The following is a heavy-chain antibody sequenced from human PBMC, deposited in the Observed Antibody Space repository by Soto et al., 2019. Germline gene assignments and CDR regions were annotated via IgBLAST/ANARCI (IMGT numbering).Heavy chain of an antibody. CDR3: ARDRGYYGSGSYSYYYYGMDV. D-gene: IGHD3-10*01. V-gene: IGHV4-31*03. CDR2: IYYSGST. Sequence: PSETLSLTCTVSGGSISSGCYYWSWIRQHPGKGLEWIGYIYYSGSTYYNPSLKSRVTISVDTSKNQFSLKLSSVTAADTAVYYCARDRGYYGSGSYSYYYYGMDVWGQGTTVTVSS. J-gene: IGHJ6*02. CDR1: GGSISSGCYY.